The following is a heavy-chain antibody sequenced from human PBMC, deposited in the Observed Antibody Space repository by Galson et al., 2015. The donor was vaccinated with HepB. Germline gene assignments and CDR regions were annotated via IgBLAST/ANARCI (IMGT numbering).Heavy chain of an antibody. Sequence: SVKVSCKASGYTFTSYGISWVRQAPGQGLEWMGWISAYNGNTNYAQKLQGRVTMTTDTSTSTAYMELRSLRSDDAAVYYCARVGARDGRDVDRVRYFDYWGQGTLVTVSS. CDR2: ISAYNGNT. V-gene: IGHV1-18*01. CDR3: ARVGARDGRDVDRVRYFDY. J-gene: IGHJ4*02. D-gene: IGHD1-14*01. CDR1: GYTFTSYG.